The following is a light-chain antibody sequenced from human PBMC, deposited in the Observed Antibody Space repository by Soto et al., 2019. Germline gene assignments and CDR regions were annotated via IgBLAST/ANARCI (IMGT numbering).Light chain of an antibody. CDR2: DAS. J-gene: IGKJ2*01. CDR3: QQYNTFSYT. Sequence: DIQMTQTPATLSASVGDRVTITCRASQSISTWLAWYQQKPGKAPKLLIYDASTLEGGVPSRFSGSGSGTEFALTISSLQPDDFATYYGQQYNTFSYTFGRGTKLEIK. V-gene: IGKV1-5*01. CDR1: QSISTW.